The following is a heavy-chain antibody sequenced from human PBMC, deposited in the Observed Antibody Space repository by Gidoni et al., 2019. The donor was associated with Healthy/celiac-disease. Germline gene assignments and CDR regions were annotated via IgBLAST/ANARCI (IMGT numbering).Heavy chain of an antibody. D-gene: IGHD3-22*01. CDR2: SSGSGGST. CDR1: GFTFSSYA. V-gene: IGHV3-23*01. CDR3: AKDHLGYLVDP. J-gene: IGHJ5*02. Sequence: EVQLLASGGGLVQPGGSLRLSCAASGFTFSSYAMSWVRQAPGKGLEWVSASSGSGGSTYYADSVKGRFTISRDNSKNTLYLKMNSMRAEDTAVYYCAKDHLGYLVDPWGQGTLVTVSS.